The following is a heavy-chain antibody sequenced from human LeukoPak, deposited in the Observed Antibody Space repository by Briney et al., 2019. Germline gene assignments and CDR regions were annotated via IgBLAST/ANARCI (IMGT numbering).Heavy chain of an antibody. D-gene: IGHD3-22*01. J-gene: IGHJ2*01. CDR1: GGTFSSYA. CDR3: ARGSYDSSGYPQWYFDL. CDR2: IIPIFGTA. Sequence: SVKVSCKASGGTFSSYAISWVRQAAGQGLEWMGGIIPIFGTANYAQKFQGRVTITPDESTSTAYMELSSLRSEDTAVYYCARGSYDSSGYPQWYFDLWGRGTLVTVSS. V-gene: IGHV1-69*01.